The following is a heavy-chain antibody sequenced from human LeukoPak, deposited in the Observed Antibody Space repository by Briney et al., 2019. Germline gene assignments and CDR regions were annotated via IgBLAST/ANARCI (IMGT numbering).Heavy chain of an antibody. Sequence: GSSVKVSCKASGGTFSSYAISWVRQAPGQGLERMGGIIPIFGTANYAQKFQGRVTITTDESTSTAYMELSSLRSEDTAVYYCASLVGDYGYWFDPWGQGTLVTVSS. CDR1: GGTFSSYA. V-gene: IGHV1-69*05. D-gene: IGHD4-17*01. CDR2: IIPIFGTA. CDR3: ASLVGDYGYWFDP. J-gene: IGHJ5*02.